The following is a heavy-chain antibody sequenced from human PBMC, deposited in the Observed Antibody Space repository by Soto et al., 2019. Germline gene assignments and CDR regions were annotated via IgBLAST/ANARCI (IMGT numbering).Heavy chain of an antibody. CDR3: AKPAEYQLVSWFDP. Sequence: EVQLLESGGGLVQPGGSLRLSCAVSGFSFSTYAMSWVRQAPGTGLEWVSGISAGGGNTYYADSVRGRFTISRDNSKDTLYLQITSLRAEDTAFYYCAKPAEYQLVSWFDPWGQGTLVTVSS. CDR2: ISAGGGNT. CDR1: GFSFSTYA. V-gene: IGHV3-23*01. D-gene: IGHD2-2*01. J-gene: IGHJ5*02.